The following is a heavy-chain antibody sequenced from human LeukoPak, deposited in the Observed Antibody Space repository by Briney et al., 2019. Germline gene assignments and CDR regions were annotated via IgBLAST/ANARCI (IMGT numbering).Heavy chain of an antibody. V-gene: IGHV1-18*01. CDR3: ARDNGLRLQNY. D-gene: IGHD5-12*01. CDR1: GYTFTSYG. J-gene: IGHJ4*02. CDR2: ISAYNGNT. Sequence: ASVKVSCKASGYTFTSYGISWVRQAPGQGLEWMGWISAYNGNTNYAQKLQGRVTMTTDTSTSTAYMELSRLRSDDTAMYYCARDNGLRLQNYWGQGTLVTVSS.